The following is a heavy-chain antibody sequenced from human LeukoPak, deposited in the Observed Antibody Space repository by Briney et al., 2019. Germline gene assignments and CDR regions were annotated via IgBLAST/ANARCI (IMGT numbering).Heavy chain of an antibody. CDR3: ARHCISECDVGKPSGGGYNDY. D-gene: IGHD3-3*01. V-gene: IGHV4-39*01. CDR1: GGSISSSSYY. J-gene: IGHJ4*02. Sequence: PSETLSLTCTVSGGSISSSSYYWGWIRQPPGKGLEWIGSIYYSGSTYYNPSLKSRVTISVDTSKNQFSLKLSSVTAADTAVYYCARHCISECDVGKPSGGGYNDYWGQGTLVTVSS. CDR2: IYYSGST.